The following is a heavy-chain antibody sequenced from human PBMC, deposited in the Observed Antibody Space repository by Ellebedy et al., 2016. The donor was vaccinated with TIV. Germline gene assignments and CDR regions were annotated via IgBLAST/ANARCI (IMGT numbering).Heavy chain of an antibody. Sequence: SETLSLTXTVSGVSISDYYWSWIRQPPGKGLEWIGYIYHTGSTNSDPSLKSRVTISIDTSKNQFSLKLKSVTDANTAIYYCARDSYYANSPYFEDVFDMWGQGTMVTVSS. J-gene: IGHJ3*02. CDR1: GVSISDYY. V-gene: IGHV4-59*01. CDR3: ARDSYYANSPYFEDVFDM. CDR2: IYHTGST. D-gene: IGHD3-10*01.